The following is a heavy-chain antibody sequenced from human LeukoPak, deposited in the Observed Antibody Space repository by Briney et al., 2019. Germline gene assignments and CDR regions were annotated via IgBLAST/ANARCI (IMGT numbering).Heavy chain of an antibody. J-gene: IGHJ4*02. CDR2: ISWDGGST. CDR3: ANALGGRQVDY. V-gene: IGHV3-43D*03. CDR1: GFTFDDYA. D-gene: IGHD1-26*01. Sequence: PGGSLRLSCAASGFTFDDYAIHWVRQAPGKGLEWVSLISWDGGSTYYADSVKGRFTISRDNSKNSLYLQMNSLRAEDTALYYCANALGGRQVDYWGQGTLVTVSS.